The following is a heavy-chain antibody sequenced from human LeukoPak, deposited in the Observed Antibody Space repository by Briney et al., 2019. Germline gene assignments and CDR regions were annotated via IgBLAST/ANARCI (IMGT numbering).Heavy chain of an antibody. CDR2: INQDGSEK. D-gene: IGHD5-24*01. Sequence: GGXXRLSXXXXGXIFRSYWMSWVRQAPGKGLEWVANINQDGSEKYFVDSVRGRFTISRDNAKNSLHLQMNTLRAEDTAVYYCARERDGRFFDYWGQGTLVTVSS. CDR3: ARERDGRFFDY. CDR1: GXIFRSYW. J-gene: IGHJ4*02. V-gene: IGHV3-7*01.